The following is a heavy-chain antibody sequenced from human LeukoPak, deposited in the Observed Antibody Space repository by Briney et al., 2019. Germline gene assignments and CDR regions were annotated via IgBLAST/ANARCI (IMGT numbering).Heavy chain of an antibody. Sequence: PSETLSLTCTVSGGSISSYYWSWIRQPPGKGLEWIGYIYYSGSTNYNPPLKSRVTISVDTSKNQFSLKLSSVTAADTAVYYCARRFRMVAATYDAFDIWGQGTMVTVSS. CDR3: ARRFRMVAATYDAFDI. CDR2: IYYSGST. J-gene: IGHJ3*02. V-gene: IGHV4-59*08. CDR1: GGSISSYY. D-gene: IGHD2-15*01.